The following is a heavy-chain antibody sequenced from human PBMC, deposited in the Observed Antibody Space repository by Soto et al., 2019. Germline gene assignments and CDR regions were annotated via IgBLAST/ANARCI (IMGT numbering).Heavy chain of an antibody. CDR1: GGTFSSYA. D-gene: IGHD4-17*01. CDR2: IIPIFGTA. V-gene: IGHV1-69*13. Sequence: SVKVSCKASGGTFSSYAISWVRQAPGQGLEWMGGIIPIFGTANYAQKFQGRVTITADESTSTAYMKLSSVTAADTAVYYCARNPGPFYGGKPHGGMDVWGQGTTVTVSS. J-gene: IGHJ6*02. CDR3: ARNPGPFYGGKPHGGMDV.